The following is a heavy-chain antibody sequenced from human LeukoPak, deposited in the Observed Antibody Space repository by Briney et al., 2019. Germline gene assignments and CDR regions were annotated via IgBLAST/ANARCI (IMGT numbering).Heavy chain of an antibody. CDR2: INAGNGNA. CDR1: GYTFTSYA. V-gene: IGHV1-3*01. J-gene: IGHJ4*02. CDR3: AGDNRMVRGVIISPLGY. D-gene: IGHD3-10*01. Sequence: ASVKVSCKASGYTFTSYAMHWVRQAPGQRLEWMGWINAGNGNAKYSQKFQGRVTITRDTSASTAYMELGSLRSEDTAVYYCAGDNRMVRGVIISPLGYWGQGTLVTVSS.